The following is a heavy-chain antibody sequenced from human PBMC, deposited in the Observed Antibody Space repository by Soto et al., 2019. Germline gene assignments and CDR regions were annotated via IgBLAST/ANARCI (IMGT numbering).Heavy chain of an antibody. CDR2: ISAHRGHT. V-gene: IGHV1-18*01. D-gene: IGHD1-26*01. J-gene: IGHJ4*02. Sequence: QVQLVQSAPELTKPGASVKVSCRVSGHISGHYGISWVRLRAGQGLEWMGWISAHRGHTTYAHKFRGRVTMTTDPSTATVSMELTNLLSDDTAVDFCARDGDQWDQRFCDNWGQGTLVTVSS. CDR1: GHISGHYG. CDR3: ARDGDQWDQRFCDN.